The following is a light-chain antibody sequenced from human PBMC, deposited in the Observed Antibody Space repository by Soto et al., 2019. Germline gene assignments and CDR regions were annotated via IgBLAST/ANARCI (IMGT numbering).Light chain of an antibody. CDR3: QQYQSYWT. V-gene: IGKV1-5*01. Sequence: DIKLTQGPPILSASGGDSVTLTCRASHSLGSALAGYQQKAGKAPKVRIQYASNLEKGVPSMFSGSGSGTEFTLTISSLQSDDFATYHCQQYQSYWTFGPGTKVEI. CDR1: HSLGSA. CDR2: YAS. J-gene: IGKJ1*01.